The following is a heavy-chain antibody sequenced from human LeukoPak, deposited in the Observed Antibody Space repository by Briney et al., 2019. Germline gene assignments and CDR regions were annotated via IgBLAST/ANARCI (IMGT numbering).Heavy chain of an antibody. CDR1: GFTFSSYS. CDR3: ARTAPYCSGGSCYYCYGMDV. CDR2: ISSSSSTI. D-gene: IGHD2-15*01. V-gene: IGHV3-48*02. J-gene: IGHJ6*02. Sequence: GGSLRLSCAASGFTFSSYSMNWVRQAPGKGLEWVSYISSSSSTIYYADSVKGRFTISRDNAKNSLYLQMNSLRDEDTAVYYCARTAPYCSGGSCYYCYGMDVWGQGTTVTVSS.